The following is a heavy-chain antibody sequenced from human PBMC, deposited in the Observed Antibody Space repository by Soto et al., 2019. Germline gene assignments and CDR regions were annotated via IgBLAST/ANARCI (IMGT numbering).Heavy chain of an antibody. D-gene: IGHD3-10*01. CDR3: VKNSGWFHS. V-gene: IGHV3-30-3*02. CDR2: VSKDGSVK. Sequence: PGGSLRLSCEGSGFTFSRHALHWVRQAPGKGLEWVAVVSKDGSVKYWIDSVKGRFTLSRDNSKNTVHLQMMSLGADDTAVYYCVKNSGWFHSWGQGTLVTVSS. CDR1: GFTFSRHA. J-gene: IGHJ5*01.